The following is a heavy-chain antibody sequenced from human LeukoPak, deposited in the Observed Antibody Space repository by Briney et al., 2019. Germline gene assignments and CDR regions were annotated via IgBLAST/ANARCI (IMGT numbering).Heavy chain of an antibody. V-gene: IGHV1-2*02. Sequence: ASVKVSCKTSGYSFTAYFMHWVRLAPGQGLEWMGWIDPNSGGTNYAQKFQGRVTMTRDTSISTAYMELSRLRSDDTAVYYCARTKMWIAAAGTDYWGQGTLVTVSS. J-gene: IGHJ4*02. D-gene: IGHD6-13*01. CDR3: ARTKMWIAAAGTDY. CDR2: IDPNSGGT. CDR1: GYSFTAYF.